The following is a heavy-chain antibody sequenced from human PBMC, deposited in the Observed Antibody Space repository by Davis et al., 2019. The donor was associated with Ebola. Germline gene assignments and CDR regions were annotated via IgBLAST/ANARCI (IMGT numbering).Heavy chain of an antibody. J-gene: IGHJ4*02. CDR1: GGSISSYY. D-gene: IGHD4-23*01. CDR3: AREGGGNFDY. V-gene: IGHV4-59*01. CDR2: IYYSGST. Sequence: MPSETLSLTCTVSGGSISSYYWSWIRQPPGKGLEWIGYIYYSGSTNYNPPLKSRVTISVDTSKNQFSLKLSSVTAADTAVYYCAREGGGNFDYWGQGTLVTVSS.